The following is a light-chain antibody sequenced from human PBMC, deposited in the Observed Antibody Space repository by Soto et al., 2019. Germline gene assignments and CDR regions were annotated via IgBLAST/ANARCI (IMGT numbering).Light chain of an antibody. Sequence: DIQVTQSPSSLSASVGDRVTITCRASQNINNYLNWYQQKPGKAPKLLIYAASSLQSGVPSRFSGSGSGTDFTLTISSLQPEDFATYYCQQSYSTLWGTCGQGTKVDIK. V-gene: IGKV1-39*01. CDR3: QQSYSTLWGT. CDR2: AAS. CDR1: QNINNY. J-gene: IGKJ1*01.